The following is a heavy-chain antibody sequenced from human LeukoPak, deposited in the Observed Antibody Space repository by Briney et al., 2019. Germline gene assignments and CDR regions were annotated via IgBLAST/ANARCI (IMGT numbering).Heavy chain of an antibody. CDR2: IRFDGSNK. CDR3: AKDTHSGYYNP. Sequence: GGSLRLPCAASGFTFSTYGMHWVRQAPGKGLEWVAFIRFDGSNKYYADSVKGRFTISRDNSKSTLYLQMNSLRPEDTAVYYCAKDTHSGYYNPWGQGTLVTVSS. D-gene: IGHD5-12*01. CDR1: GFTFSTYG. J-gene: IGHJ5*02. V-gene: IGHV3-30*02.